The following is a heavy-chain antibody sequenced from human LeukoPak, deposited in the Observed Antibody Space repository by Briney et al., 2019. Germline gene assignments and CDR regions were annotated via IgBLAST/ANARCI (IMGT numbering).Heavy chain of an antibody. CDR3: ARARSSSHYFDY. Sequence: SETLSLTCTVSGGSISSYYWSWIRQPPGKGLEWIGYIYYSGSTNYNPSLKGRVTISVDTSKNQFSLKLSSVTAVDTAVYYCARARSSSHYFDYWGQGTLVTVSS. CDR1: GGSISSYY. J-gene: IGHJ4*02. V-gene: IGHV4-59*01. D-gene: IGHD6-6*01. CDR2: IYYSGST.